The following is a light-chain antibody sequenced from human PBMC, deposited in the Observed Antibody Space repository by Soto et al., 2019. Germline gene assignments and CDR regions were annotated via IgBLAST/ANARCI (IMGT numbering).Light chain of an antibody. CDR1: SSNIGINS. V-gene: IGLV1-44*01. CDR2: SND. CDR3: AAWDDSLNGYV. J-gene: IGLJ1*01. Sequence: QAVLTQPPSAFGTPGQMVTISCSGSSSNIGINSVSWYQQLPGTAPKLLIYSNDQRPSGVPGRFSGSKSGTSASLAISWLQSGDEADYSCAAWDDSLNGYVFGTGTKVTVL.